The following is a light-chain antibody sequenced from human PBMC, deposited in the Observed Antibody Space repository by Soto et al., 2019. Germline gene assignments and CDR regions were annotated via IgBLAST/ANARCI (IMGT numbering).Light chain of an antibody. Sequence: EIVLTQSPGTLSLSPGERATLSCRASQSVSSYLAWYQQKPGQAPRLLIYDASNRATGIPARFSGSGSGTDFTLTISSLEPEDFAVYYCQQRSNWPPVYTFGQGTKLEIK. J-gene: IGKJ2*01. CDR1: QSVSSY. V-gene: IGKV3-11*01. CDR3: QQRSNWPPVYT. CDR2: DAS.